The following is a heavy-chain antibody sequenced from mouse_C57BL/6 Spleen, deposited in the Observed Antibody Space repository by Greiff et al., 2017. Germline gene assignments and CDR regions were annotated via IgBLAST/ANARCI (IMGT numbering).Heavy chain of an antibody. CDR1: GFTFSDYG. CDR2: ISSGSSTI. CDR3: ARRFYGSSHWYFDV. V-gene: IGHV5-17*01. Sequence: EVMLVESGGGLVKPGGSLKLSCAASGFTFSDYGMHWVRQAPEKGLEWVAYISSGSSTIYYADSVKGRFTISRDNAKNTLFLQMTSRRSEDTAMYYCARRFYGSSHWYFDVWGTGTTVTVSS. D-gene: IGHD1-1*01. J-gene: IGHJ1*03.